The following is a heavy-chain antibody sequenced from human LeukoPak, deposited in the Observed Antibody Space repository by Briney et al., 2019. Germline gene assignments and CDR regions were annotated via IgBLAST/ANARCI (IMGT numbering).Heavy chain of an antibody. Sequence: SVKVSCKASGGTFSSYAISWVRQAPGQGLEWMGGIIPIFGTANYAQKFQGRVTITADKSTSTAYMELSSLRSEDTAVYYCARAKVTYYDILTGNSFDYWGQGTLVTVSS. D-gene: IGHD3-9*01. CDR1: GGTFSSYA. J-gene: IGHJ4*02. CDR2: IIPIFGTA. V-gene: IGHV1-69*06. CDR3: ARAKVTYYDILTGNSFDY.